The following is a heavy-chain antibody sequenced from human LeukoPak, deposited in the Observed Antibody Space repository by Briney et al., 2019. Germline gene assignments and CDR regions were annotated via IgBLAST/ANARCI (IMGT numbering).Heavy chain of an antibody. CDR1: GYTLTELS. CDR2: FDPEDGET. CDR3: ATRSDYYGSGRGAFDI. Sequence: GASVKVSCKVSGYTLTELSMHWVRQAPGKGLEWMGGFDPEDGETIYAQKFQGRVTMTEDTSTDTAYMELSSLRSEDTAVYYCATRSDYYGSGRGAFDIWGQGTMVTVSS. V-gene: IGHV1-24*01. D-gene: IGHD3-10*01. J-gene: IGHJ3*02.